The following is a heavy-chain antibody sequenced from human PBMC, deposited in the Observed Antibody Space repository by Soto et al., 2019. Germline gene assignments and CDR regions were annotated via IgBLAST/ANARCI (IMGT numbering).Heavy chain of an antibody. D-gene: IGHD2-15*01. V-gene: IGHV4-34*01. CDR1: GGSFSGYY. CDR3: ARTPCSGGSCSTRYYYYYGMDV. Sequence: QVQLQQWGAGLLKPSETLSLTCAVYGGSFSGYYWSWIRQPPGKGLEWIGEINHSGSTNYNPSLKSRVTISVDTSKNQFSLKLSSVTAADTAVYYCARTPCSGGSCSTRYYYYYGMDVWGQGTTVTVSS. CDR2: INHSGST. J-gene: IGHJ6*02.